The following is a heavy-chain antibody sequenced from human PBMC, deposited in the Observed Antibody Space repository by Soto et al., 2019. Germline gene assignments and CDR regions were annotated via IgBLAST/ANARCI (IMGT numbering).Heavy chain of an antibody. CDR3: AKDQSNSNPLYYFDF. J-gene: IGHJ4*02. V-gene: IGHV3-23*01. CDR1: GFTFSIYA. Sequence: GGSLRLSCAASGFTFSIYAMTWVRQSPVKGLEWVSSMSRTGDNTYYAESVKGRFTISRDNSKNTLYLQMNSLRAEDTAIYYCAKDQSNSNPLYYFDFWGPGTLVTVSS. D-gene: IGHD3-22*01. CDR2: MSRTGDNT.